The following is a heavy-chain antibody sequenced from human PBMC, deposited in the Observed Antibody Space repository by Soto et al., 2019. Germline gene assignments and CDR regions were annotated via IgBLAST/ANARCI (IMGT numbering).Heavy chain of an antibody. D-gene: IGHD1-7*01. V-gene: IGHV3-30-3*01. CDR1: GFSFSDYA. J-gene: IGHJ4*02. CDR3: ANSAMEVRIY. Sequence: QVQLVESGGGVVHLGRSLRLSCAASGFSFSDYAMHWLRQAPGKGLEWVAAISYDGSGKYFADSVKGRFTISRDNSKSTLYLQMDSLRAEDAAVYYCANSAMEVRIYLGQGTLVTVSS. CDR2: ISYDGSGK.